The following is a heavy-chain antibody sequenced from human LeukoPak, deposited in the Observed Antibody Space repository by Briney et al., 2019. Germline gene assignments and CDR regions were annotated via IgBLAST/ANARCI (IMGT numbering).Heavy chain of an antibody. D-gene: IGHD2-21*01. CDR3: AKEGFALGLFDP. CDR2: ISDRGSTT. CDR1: GFTFTTYG. J-gene: IGHJ5*02. V-gene: IGHV3-23*01. Sequence: GGSLRLSCVASGFTFTTYGMNWVRQAPGKGLEWVSGISDRGSTTYYADSVKGRFTISRDNSKNTLYLQMNSLRAEDTAVYYCAKEGFALGLFDPWGQGTLVTVSS.